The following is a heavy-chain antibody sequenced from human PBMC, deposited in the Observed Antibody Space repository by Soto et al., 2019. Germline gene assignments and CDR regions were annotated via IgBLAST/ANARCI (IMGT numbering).Heavy chain of an antibody. CDR3: ARDDRIAGRPMDY. CDR1: GYTVTSYY. V-gene: IGHV1-46*01. CDR2: INPSGGST. D-gene: IGHD6-6*01. Sequence: ASVKVSCKASGYTVTSYYMHWVRQAPGQGLEWMGIINPSGGSTSYAQKFQGRVTMTRETSTSTVYMELSSQRCEDTAVYYCARDDRIAGRPMDYWGQGTLVTVSS. J-gene: IGHJ4*02.